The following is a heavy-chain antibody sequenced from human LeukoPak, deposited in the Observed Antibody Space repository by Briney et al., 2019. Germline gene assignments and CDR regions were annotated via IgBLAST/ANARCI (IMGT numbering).Heavy chain of an antibody. Sequence: GGSLRLSCAASGITFSNNWMHWVRQAPGKGLVWVSRINSDGGGAIYADSVKGRFTVSRDNAKNTLYLQMNSLRAEDTAVYYCARDVPHNWFDTWGQGTLVTVSS. CDR1: GITFSNNW. CDR2: INSDGGGA. V-gene: IGHV3-74*01. J-gene: IGHJ5*02. CDR3: ARDVPHNWFDT.